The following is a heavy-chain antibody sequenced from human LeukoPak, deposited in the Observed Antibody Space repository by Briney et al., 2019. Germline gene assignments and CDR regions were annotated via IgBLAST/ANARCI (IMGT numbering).Heavy chain of an antibody. CDR1: GDSVSSNSAA. D-gene: IGHD1-26*01. V-gene: IGHV6-1*01. CDR2: TYYRSKWYY. J-gene: IGHJ5*02. CDR3: TRGEVFDP. Sequence: SQTLSLTCAISGDSVSSNSAAWNWIRQSPSRGLQWLGRTYYRSKWYYDYAVSVESRITITSDTSKNQFSLQLNSVTPEDTAVYYCTRGEVFDPWGQGTLVTVSS.